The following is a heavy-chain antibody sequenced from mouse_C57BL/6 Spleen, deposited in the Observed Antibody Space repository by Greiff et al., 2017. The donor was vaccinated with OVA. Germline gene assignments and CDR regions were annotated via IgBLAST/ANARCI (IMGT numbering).Heavy chain of an antibody. CDR1: GYSITSGYY. CDR3: ARSMGAMDY. V-gene: IGHV3-6*01. J-gene: IGHJ4*01. CDR2: ISYDGSN. Sequence: EVQLVESGPGLVKPSQSLSLTCSVTGYSITSGYYWNWIRQFPGNKLEWMGYISYDGSNNYNPSLKNRISITRDTSKNQFFLKLNSVTTEDTATYYCARSMGAMDYWGQGTSVTVSS.